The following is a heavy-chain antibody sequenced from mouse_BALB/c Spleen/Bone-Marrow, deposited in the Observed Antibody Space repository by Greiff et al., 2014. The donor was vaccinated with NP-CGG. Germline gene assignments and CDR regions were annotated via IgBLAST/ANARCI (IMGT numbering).Heavy chain of an antibody. V-gene: IGHV1S132*01. J-gene: IGHJ4*01. CDR2: IYPGTGTT. Sequence: VKLMESGAELVRPGASVKLSCTTSGYIFTSYWIHWVKQGSGQGLEWIARIYPGTGTTFYNEKFKGKATLTADQSSSTAYLQLSSLKSEDSAVYFCAREYGNYNYALDYWGQGTSVTVSS. CDR1: GYIFTSYW. D-gene: IGHD2-10*02. CDR3: AREYGNYNYALDY.